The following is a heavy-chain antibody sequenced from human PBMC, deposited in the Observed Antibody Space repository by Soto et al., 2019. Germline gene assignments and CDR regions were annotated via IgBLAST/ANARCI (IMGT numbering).Heavy chain of an antibody. V-gene: IGHV4-39*01. J-gene: IGHJ4*02. CDR1: GGSISSSSYY. CDR2: IYYSGST. CDR3: AAGASAAGIAY. D-gene: IGHD6-13*01. Sequence: QLQLQESGPGLVKPSETLSLTCTLSGGSISSSSYYWGWIRQPPGKGLEWIGSIYYSGSTYYSPPLKSRVTISVDTSKNQFSLKLSSVTAADTAVYYCAAGASAAGIAYWGQGTLVTVSS.